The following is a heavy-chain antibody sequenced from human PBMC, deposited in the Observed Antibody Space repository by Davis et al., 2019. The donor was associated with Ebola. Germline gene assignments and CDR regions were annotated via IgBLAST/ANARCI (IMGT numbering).Heavy chain of an antibody. Sequence: PGGSLRLSCAASGYSFTSYWIGWVRQLPGKGLEWMGIIYPGDSDTRYSPSFQGQVTISVGKSIKTAYLQWNSLKASDSAMYYCARQMTNDYAMDVWGQGTTVTVSS. D-gene: IGHD4-11*01. J-gene: IGHJ6*02. V-gene: IGHV5-51*01. CDR2: IYPGDSDT. CDR1: GYSFTSYW. CDR3: ARQMTNDYAMDV.